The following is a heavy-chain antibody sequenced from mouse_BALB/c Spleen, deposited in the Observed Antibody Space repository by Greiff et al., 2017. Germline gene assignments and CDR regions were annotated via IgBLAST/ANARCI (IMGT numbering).Heavy chain of an antibody. V-gene: IGHV5-9-4*01. CDR3: ASYQGAY. CDR1: GFTFSSYA. Sequence: VQRVESGGGLVKPGGSLKLSCAASGFTFSSYAMSWVRQSPEKRLEWVAEISSGGSYTYYPDTVTGRFTISRDNAKNTLYLEMSSLRSEDTAMYYCASYQGAYWGQGTLVTVSA. CDR2: ISSGGSYT. J-gene: IGHJ3*01.